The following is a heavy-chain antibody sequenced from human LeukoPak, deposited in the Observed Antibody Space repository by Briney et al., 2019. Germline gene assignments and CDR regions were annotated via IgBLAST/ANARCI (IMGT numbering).Heavy chain of an antibody. CDR2: IKQDGSEK. D-gene: IGHD6-6*01. V-gene: IGHV3-7*01. Sequence: GSLRLSFAASGFTFSSYWMSWVRQAPGKGLEWVANIKQDGSEKYYVDSVKGRFTISRDNAKNSLYLQMNSLSAEDTAVYYCARDPGRKYSSPYWGQGTLVTVSS. J-gene: IGHJ4*02. CDR1: GFTFSSYW. CDR3: ARDPGRKYSSPY.